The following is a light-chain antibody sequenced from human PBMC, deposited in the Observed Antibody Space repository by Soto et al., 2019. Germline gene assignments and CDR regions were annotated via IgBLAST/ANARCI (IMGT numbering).Light chain of an antibody. CDR3: QQYGSS. J-gene: IGKJ2*01. V-gene: IGKV3-20*01. Sequence: EIVLTQSPGTVSLSPGERATLSCRASQSVSSSSLAWYQQKPGQAPRLLIYGTSSRATGIPDRFSGSGSGTDFTLTISRLEPEDFAVYYCQQYGSSFGQGTKLEIK. CDR1: QSVSSSS. CDR2: GTS.